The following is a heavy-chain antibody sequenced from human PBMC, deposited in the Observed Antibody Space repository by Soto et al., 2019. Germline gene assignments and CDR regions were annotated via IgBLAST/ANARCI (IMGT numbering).Heavy chain of an antibody. D-gene: IGHD2-8*01. CDR1: GYTFTSYG. V-gene: IGHV1-18*01. CDR3: ARGLDPYDCTNGVCHYYYYMDV. CDR2: ISAYNGNT. Sequence: ASVKVSCKASGYTFTSYGISWVRQAPGQGLEWMGWISAYNGNTNYAQKLQGRVTMTTDTSTSTAYMELRSLRSDDTAVYYCARGLDPYDCTNGVCHYYYYMDVWGKGTTVTVSS. J-gene: IGHJ6*03.